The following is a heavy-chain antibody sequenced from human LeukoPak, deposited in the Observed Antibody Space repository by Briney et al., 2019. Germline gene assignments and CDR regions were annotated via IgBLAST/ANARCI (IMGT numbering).Heavy chain of an antibody. V-gene: IGHV3-74*01. CDR3: ASAKDLAATNYFDP. CDR1: GYSLRDYW. J-gene: IGHJ5*02. D-gene: IGHD6-25*01. CDR2: IDTDGTGT. Sequence: PGGYLRLSCAVSGYSLRDYWMHWVRQAPGKGLVWVSHIDTDGTGTDYADSVKGRFTISRDNAKKIFYLQMNNLRVDDTAVYFCASAKDLAATNYFDPWGQGTLVTVSS.